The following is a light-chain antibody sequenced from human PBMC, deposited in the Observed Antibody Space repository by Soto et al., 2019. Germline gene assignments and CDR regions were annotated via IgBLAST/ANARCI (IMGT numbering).Light chain of an antibody. CDR3: QQYGSSPFT. J-gene: IGKJ3*01. Sequence: ESVLTQSPGTLSMSPGERATLSCRASQSVSSSYSAWYQQKPGQAPRLLIYGASSRATGIPDRFSGSWSGTDFTLTISRLEPEYFAVYYCQQYGSSPFTVGPGTKVDIK. V-gene: IGKV3-20*01. CDR2: GAS. CDR1: QSVSSSY.